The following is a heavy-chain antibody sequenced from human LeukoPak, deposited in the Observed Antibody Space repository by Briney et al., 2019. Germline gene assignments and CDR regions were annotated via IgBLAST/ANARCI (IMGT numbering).Heavy chain of an antibody. CDR3: AKAYISSYFDY. Sequence: PGGSLRLSCAASGFTFSTYGMHWVRQAPGKGLEWVAFIRYDGGDKYYADSVKGRFTISRDNSKKTLYLQMNSLRAEDTAVYYCAKAYISSYFDYWGQGTLVTVSS. V-gene: IGHV3-30*02. D-gene: IGHD6-13*01. J-gene: IGHJ4*02. CDR1: GFTFSTYG. CDR2: IRYDGGDK.